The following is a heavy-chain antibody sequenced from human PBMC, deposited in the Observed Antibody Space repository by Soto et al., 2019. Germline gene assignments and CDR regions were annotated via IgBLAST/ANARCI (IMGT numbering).Heavy chain of an antibody. D-gene: IGHD6-13*01. CDR1: GYTFTSYG. CDR3: ARVAAAGPEEPKYYYYYYGTDV. J-gene: IGHJ6*04. Sequence: ASVKVSCKASGYTFTSYGISWVRQAPGQGLEWMGWISAYNGNTNYAQKLQGRVTMTTDTSTSTAYMELRSLRSDDTAVYYCARVAAAGPEEPKYYYYYYGTDVWGKGTKATVSS. V-gene: IGHV1-18*01. CDR2: ISAYNGNT.